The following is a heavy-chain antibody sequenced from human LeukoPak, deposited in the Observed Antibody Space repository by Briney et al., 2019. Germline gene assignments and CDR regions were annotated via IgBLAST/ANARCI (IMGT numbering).Heavy chain of an antibody. CDR2: LQYDRTNV. J-gene: IGHJ4*02. Sequence: GGPLRLSCAASRFSFSSYGMHWVRQAPGKGLEWVAYLQYDRTNVQYADSVRGRFTISRDNSKNILYLQMNSLRAEDTAVYYCAKDQVEEYYFDYWGQGTLVTVSS. CDR3: AKDQVEEYYFDY. V-gene: IGHV3-30*02. D-gene: IGHD1-1*01. CDR1: RFSFSSYG.